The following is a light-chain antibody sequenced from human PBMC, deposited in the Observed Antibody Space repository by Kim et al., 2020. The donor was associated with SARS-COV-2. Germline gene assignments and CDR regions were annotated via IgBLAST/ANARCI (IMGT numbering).Light chain of an antibody. CDR1: SSDVGGYNY. CDR3: SSQRHTTTVV. V-gene: IGLV2-14*03. CDR2: DVS. Sequence: QSALTQPASVSGSPGQSITISCTGTSSDVGGYNYVSWYQQHPGKAPKLMIYDVSNRPSGVSDRFSGSKSGNTASLTISGLQTEDEADYHCSSQRHTTTVVFGGGTQLTVL. J-gene: IGLJ2*01.